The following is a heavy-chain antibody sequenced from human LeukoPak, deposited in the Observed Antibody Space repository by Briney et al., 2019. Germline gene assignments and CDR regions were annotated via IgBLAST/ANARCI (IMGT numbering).Heavy chain of an antibody. Sequence: GGSLRLSCAASGFTFSSYWMHWVRQAPGKRLVWVSRINSDGSSTSYADSVKGRSTISRDNAKNTLYRQMNSLRAEDTAVYYCARDLSGGSTFDYWGQGTLVTVSS. V-gene: IGHV3-74*01. CDR1: GFTFSSYW. CDR2: INSDGSST. D-gene: IGHD2-15*01. J-gene: IGHJ4*02. CDR3: ARDLSGGSTFDY.